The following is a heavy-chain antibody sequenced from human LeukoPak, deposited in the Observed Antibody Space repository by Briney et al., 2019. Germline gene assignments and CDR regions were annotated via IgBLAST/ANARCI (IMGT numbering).Heavy chain of an antibody. J-gene: IGHJ3*02. CDR1: GYTFTSYD. D-gene: IGHD3-22*01. V-gene: IGHV1-8*01. Sequence: ASVKVSCKASGYTFTSYDISWVRQATGQGLEWMGWMNPNSGNTGYAQKFQGRVTMTRNTSISTAYMELSSLRSEDTAVYYCASSSGYLALDAFDIWGQGTMVTVSS. CDR3: ASSSGYLALDAFDI. CDR2: MNPNSGNT.